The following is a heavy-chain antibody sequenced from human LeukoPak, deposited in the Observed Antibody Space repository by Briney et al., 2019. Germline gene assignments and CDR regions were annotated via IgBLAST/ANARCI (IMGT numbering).Heavy chain of an antibody. V-gene: IGHV4-4*07. Sequence: SETPSLTCTVSGGSISSYYWYWIRQPAGKGLEWIGLIYTSGSTNYNPSLKSRVTMSVDTSKNQFSLKLSSVTAADTAVYYCARGGIGNAFDIWGQGTMVTVSS. CDR2: IYTSGST. CDR3: ARGGIGNAFDI. J-gene: IGHJ3*02. CDR1: GGSISSYY. D-gene: IGHD3-16*01.